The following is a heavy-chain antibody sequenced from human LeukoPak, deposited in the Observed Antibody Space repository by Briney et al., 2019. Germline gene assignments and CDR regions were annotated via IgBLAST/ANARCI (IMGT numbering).Heavy chain of an antibody. CDR1: GFTFSDYY. CDR3: ARDGAAAGPDRADFDF. V-gene: IGHV3-11*05. Sequence: GGSLRLSCAASGFTFSDYYMSWIPQAPGKGLEWLSYISGSTIYTNYADSVKGRFTISRDNAKNSLYLQMNSLRAEDTAMYYCARDGAAAGPDRADFDFWGQGTLVTVSS. J-gene: IGHJ4*02. CDR2: ISGSTIYT. D-gene: IGHD6-13*01.